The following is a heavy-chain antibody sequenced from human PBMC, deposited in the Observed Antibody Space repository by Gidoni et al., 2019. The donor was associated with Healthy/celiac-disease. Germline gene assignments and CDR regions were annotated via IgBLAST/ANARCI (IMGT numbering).Heavy chain of an antibody. CDR2: INHSGST. D-gene: IGHD3-10*01. Sequence: QVQLQQWGAGLLKPSETLSLTCAVYGGSFSGYYWSWIRQPPGKGLEWIGEINHSGSTNYNPSLKSRVTISVDTSKNQSSLKLSSVTAADTAVYYCARGHSNRHYYYMDVWGKGTTVTVSS. V-gene: IGHV4-34*01. CDR1: GGSFSGYY. J-gene: IGHJ6*03. CDR3: ARGHSNRHYYYMDV.